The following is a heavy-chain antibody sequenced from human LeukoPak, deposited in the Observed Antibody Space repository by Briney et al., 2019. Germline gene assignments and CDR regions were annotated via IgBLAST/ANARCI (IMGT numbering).Heavy chain of an antibody. J-gene: IGHJ5*02. Sequence: GGSLRLSCAASGFTFSSYAVSWVRQAPGKGLERVSAISGSGGSTYYADSVKGRFTISRDNSKNTLYLQMNSLRAEDTAVYYCAKDSPTSNYYGSGSYSPNWFDPWGQGTLVTVSS. CDR2: ISGSGGST. CDR3: AKDSPTSNYYGSGSYSPNWFDP. D-gene: IGHD3-10*01. V-gene: IGHV3-23*01. CDR1: GFTFSSYA.